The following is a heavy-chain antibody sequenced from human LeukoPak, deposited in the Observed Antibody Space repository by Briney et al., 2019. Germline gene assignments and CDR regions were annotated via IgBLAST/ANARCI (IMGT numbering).Heavy chain of an antibody. V-gene: IGHV4-39*07. CDR3: ARDHYDSSGYFLGNDY. CDR2: ISYTGNT. Sequence: SETLSLTCTVSGDSFSSSSYYWGWIRQPPGRGLEWIGSISYTGNTYYIPSLSSRVTMSVDTSRNQFSLKLSSVTAADTAVYYCARDHYDSSGYFLGNDYWGQGILVTVSS. J-gene: IGHJ4*02. CDR1: GDSFSSSSYY. D-gene: IGHD3-22*01.